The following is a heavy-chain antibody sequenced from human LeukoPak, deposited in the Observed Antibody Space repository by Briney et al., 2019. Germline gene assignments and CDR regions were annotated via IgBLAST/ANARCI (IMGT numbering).Heavy chain of an antibody. J-gene: IGHJ4*02. CDR2: ISSTTSYI. V-gene: IGHV3-21*01. CDR1: GFTFSSYS. CDR3: ARGRQVTIFGVVTTYDY. D-gene: IGHD3-3*01. Sequence: GGSLRLSCAASGFTFSSYSMNWVRQAPGKGLEWVSSISSTTSYIYYADSVKGRFTISRDHAKNLLYLQMNSLRAEHTAVYYCARGRQVTIFGVVTTYDYWGQGTLVTVSS.